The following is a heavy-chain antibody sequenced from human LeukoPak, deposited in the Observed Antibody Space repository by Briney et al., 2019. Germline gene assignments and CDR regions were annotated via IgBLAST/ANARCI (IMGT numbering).Heavy chain of an antibody. CDR1: GGSISSYY. J-gene: IGHJ4*02. V-gene: IGHV4-4*07. Sequence: SETLSHTCTVSGGSISSYYWSWIRQLAGKGLEWIGRIYSTGSTNYNPSLKSRVTMSVDTSKNQFSLRLRSVTAADTAVYYCARQIASAGTAGFDFWGQGALVTVSS. CDR3: ARQIASAGTAGFDF. CDR2: IYSTGST. D-gene: IGHD6-13*01.